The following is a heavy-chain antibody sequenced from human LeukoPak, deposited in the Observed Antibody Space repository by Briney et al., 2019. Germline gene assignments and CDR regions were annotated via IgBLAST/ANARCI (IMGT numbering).Heavy chain of an antibody. CDR1: GYSFSTYW. CDR3: ARRTGAASYYYYMDV. CDR2: IYPGDSDT. D-gene: IGHD6-13*01. V-gene: IGHV5-51*01. Sequence: GGSLKISCKGSGYSFSTYWIAWVRQVPGKGLEWMGIIYPGDSDTRYSPSFQGQVTISADKSISTAYLQWSSLKASDTALYYCARRTGAASYYYYMDVWGKGTTVTVSS. J-gene: IGHJ6*03.